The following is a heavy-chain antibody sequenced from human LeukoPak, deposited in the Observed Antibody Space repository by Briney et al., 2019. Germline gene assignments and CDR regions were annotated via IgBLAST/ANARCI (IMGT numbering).Heavy chain of an antibody. Sequence: GGSLRLSCEASGFTFSSYEMNWVRQAPGKGLECISYISNSGSKMYYADSVKGRFTISRDNAKNSLYLQMNSLRAEDTAAYYCARKDDYKAYFDHWGQGALATVSS. J-gene: IGHJ4*02. D-gene: IGHD3-16*01. CDR3: ARKDDYKAYFDH. CDR2: ISNSGSKM. V-gene: IGHV3-48*03. CDR1: GFTFSSYE.